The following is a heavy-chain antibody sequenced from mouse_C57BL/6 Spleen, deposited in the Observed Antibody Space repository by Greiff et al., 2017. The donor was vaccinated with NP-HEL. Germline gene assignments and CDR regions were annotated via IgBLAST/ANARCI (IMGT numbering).Heavy chain of an antibody. V-gene: IGHV1-54*01. D-gene: IGHD2-5*01. CDR3: AREGGPYYSNYSPWFAY. J-gene: IGHJ3*01. CDR2: INPGSGGT. Sequence: QVQLQQSGAELVRPGTSVKVSCKASGYAFTNYLIEWVKQRPGQGLEWIGVINPGSGGTNYNEKFKGKATLTADKSSSTAYMQLSSLTSEDSAVYFCAREGGPYYSNYSPWFAYWGQGTLVTVSA. CDR1: GYAFTNYL.